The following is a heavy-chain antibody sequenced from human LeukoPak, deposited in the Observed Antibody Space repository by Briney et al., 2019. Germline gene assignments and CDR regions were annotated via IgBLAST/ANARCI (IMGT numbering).Heavy chain of an antibody. D-gene: IGHD2-15*01. CDR3: ARFGGKPVVAGYDY. J-gene: IGHJ4*02. Sequence: SQTLSLTCTVSGGSISSGGYYWSWIRQPPGKGLEWIGYIYHSGSTYYNPSLKSRVTISVDRSKNQFSLKLSSVTAADTAVYYCARFGGKPVVAGYDYWGQGTLVTVSS. CDR2: IYHSGST. V-gene: IGHV4-30-2*01. CDR1: GGSISSGGYY.